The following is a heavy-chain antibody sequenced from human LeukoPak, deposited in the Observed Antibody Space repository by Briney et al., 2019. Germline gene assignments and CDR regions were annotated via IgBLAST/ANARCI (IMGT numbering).Heavy chain of an antibody. V-gene: IGHV3-66*01. J-gene: IGHJ4*02. CDR1: GITVSSNY. CDR2: IYSDGDT. D-gene: IGHD3-22*01. Sequence: GGSLRLSCAASGITVSSNYMSRVRQAPGKGLEWVSAIYSDGDTYYADSVKGRFTISRDNSKNTLFLQMNSLRAEDTAVYYCARGQDSSGYYYFFDYWGQGTLVTASS. CDR3: ARGQDSSGYYYFFDY.